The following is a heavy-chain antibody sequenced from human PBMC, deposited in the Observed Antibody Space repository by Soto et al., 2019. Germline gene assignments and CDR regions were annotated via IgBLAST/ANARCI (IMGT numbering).Heavy chain of an antibody. CDR3: ARVLRSGWTAGALL. V-gene: IGHV3-74*01. CDR2: INSDGSST. CDR1: GFTFSSYW. J-gene: IGHJ4*02. Sequence: GGSLRLSCAASGFTFSSYWMHWVRQAPGKGLVWVSRINSDGSSTSYADSVKGRFTISRDNAKNTLYLQMNSLRAEDTAVYYWARVLRSGWTAGALLCGQGTLVTVSS. D-gene: IGHD6-19*01.